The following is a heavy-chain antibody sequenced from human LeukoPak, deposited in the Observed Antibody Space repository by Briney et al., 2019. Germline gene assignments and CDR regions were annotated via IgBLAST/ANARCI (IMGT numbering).Heavy chain of an antibody. D-gene: IGHD3-10*01. Sequence: TGGSLRLSCAASGFTFSDYGMTWVRQAPGKGLEWVSTISDGGSFTYYADSVKGRFTISRDNSKNTLFLQMNTLRAEDTAVYYCAKSRGSGSNMARGVNFDYWGQGTLVTVSS. V-gene: IGHV3-23*01. J-gene: IGHJ4*02. CDR2: ISDGGSFT. CDR3: AKSRGSGSNMARGVNFDY. CDR1: GFTFSDYG.